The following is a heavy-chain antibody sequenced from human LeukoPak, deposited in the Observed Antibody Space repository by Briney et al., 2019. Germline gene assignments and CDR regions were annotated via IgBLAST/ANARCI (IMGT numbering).Heavy chain of an antibody. J-gene: IGHJ4*02. CDR1: GFTFSSYW. CDR3: ARDRAPYYYDSSGYYVYFDY. V-gene: IGHV3-7*01. CDR2: IKQDGSEK. D-gene: IGHD3-22*01. Sequence: GGSLRLSCAASGFTFSSYWMSWVRQAPGKGLEWVANIKQDGSEKYYVDSVKGRFTISRDNAKNSLYLQMNSLRAEDTAVYYCARDRAPYYYDSSGYYVYFDYWGQGTLVTVSS.